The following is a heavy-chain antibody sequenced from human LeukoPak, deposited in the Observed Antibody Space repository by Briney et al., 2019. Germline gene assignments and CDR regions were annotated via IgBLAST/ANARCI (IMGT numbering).Heavy chain of an antibody. CDR3: AKDRRTMVRGVISLIDY. CDR2: ISYDGSNK. D-gene: IGHD3-10*01. Sequence: GESLRLSCAASGFTFSSYAMHWVRQAPGKGLEWVAVISYDGSNKYYADSVKGRFTISRDNSKNTLYLQMNSLRAEDTAVYYCAKDRRTMVRGVISLIDYWGQGTLVTVSS. J-gene: IGHJ4*02. CDR1: GFTFSSYA. V-gene: IGHV3-30-3*01.